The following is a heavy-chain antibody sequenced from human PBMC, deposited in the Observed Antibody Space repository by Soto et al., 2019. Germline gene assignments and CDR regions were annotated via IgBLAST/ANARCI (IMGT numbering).Heavy chain of an antibody. D-gene: IGHD2-15*01. J-gene: IGHJ6*03. Sequence: QVQLVESGGGLVKPGGSLRLSCAASGFTFSDYYMSWIRQAPGKGLEWVSYISSSGSTIYYADSVKGRFTISRDNAKNSLYLQMNSLRAEDTAVYYCAIDYPPSRCSGGSCYSYYYYYMDVWGKGTTVTVSS. CDR2: ISSSGSTI. CDR3: AIDYPPSRCSGGSCYSYYYYYMDV. CDR1: GFTFSDYY. V-gene: IGHV3-11*01.